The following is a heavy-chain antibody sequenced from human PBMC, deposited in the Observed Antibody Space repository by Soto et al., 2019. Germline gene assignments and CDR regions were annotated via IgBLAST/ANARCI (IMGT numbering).Heavy chain of an antibody. Sequence: GGSLRLSCEGSGFTFNNYAMSWVRQAPGKGLEWVSANSGTGRGKYYADSVRGRFTISRDNSKNTLYLQMNSLRADDTGVYYCARVHSLVREVLPWDYWGQGTQVTVSS. CDR1: GFTFNNYA. CDR2: NSGTGRGK. D-gene: IGHD1-26*01. CDR3: ARVHSLVREVLPWDY. V-gene: IGHV3-23*01. J-gene: IGHJ4*02.